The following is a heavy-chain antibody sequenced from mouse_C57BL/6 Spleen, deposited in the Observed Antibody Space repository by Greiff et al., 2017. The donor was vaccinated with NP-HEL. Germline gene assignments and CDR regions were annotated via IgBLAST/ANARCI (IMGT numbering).Heavy chain of an antibody. V-gene: IGHV1-54*01. CDR1: GYVFTNYL. D-gene: IGHD1-1*01. J-gene: IGHJ2*01. CDR3: ARNYYYGSSFDY. Sequence: QVQLQQSGAELVRPGTSVKVSCKASGYVFTNYLIEWVKQRPGQGLEWIGVINPGSGGTNYNEKFKGKATLTADKSSSTAYMQLSSLTSEDSAVYFCARNYYYGSSFDYWGQGTTLTVSS. CDR2: INPGSGGT.